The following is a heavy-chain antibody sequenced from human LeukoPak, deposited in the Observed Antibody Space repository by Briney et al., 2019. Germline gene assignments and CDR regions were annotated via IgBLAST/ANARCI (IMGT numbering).Heavy chain of an antibody. J-gene: IGHJ5*02. CDR3: ARDWVPYKESNWCDP. D-gene: IGHD5-24*01. CDR1: GYTFTSYY. Sequence: ASVKLSCKASGYTFTSYYMHWVRQAPGQGVEWMGIINPSGGSTSYAQTFQGRVTMTRDTSTSTVYMELSSLRSEDTAVYYCARDWVPYKESNWCDPWGQGTLVTVSS. V-gene: IGHV1-46*01. CDR2: INPSGGST.